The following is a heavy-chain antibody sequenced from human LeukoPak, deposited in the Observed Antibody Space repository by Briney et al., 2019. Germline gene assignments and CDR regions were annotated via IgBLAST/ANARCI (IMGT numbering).Heavy chain of an antibody. D-gene: IGHD6-19*01. CDR3: ARVITRIAVAGLNWFDP. V-gene: IGHV7-4-1*02. J-gene: IGHJ5*02. Sequence: ASVKVSCKASGYTFTSYAMNWVRQAPGQGLEWMGWINTNTGNPTYAQGFTGRFVFSLDTSVSTAYLQISSLKAEDTAVYYCARVITRIAVAGLNWFDPWGQGTLVTVSS. CDR1: GYTFTSYA. CDR2: INTNTGNP.